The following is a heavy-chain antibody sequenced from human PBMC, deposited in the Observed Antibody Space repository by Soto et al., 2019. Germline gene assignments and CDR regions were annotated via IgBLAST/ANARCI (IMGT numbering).Heavy chain of an antibody. Sequence: EVQLVESGGGLVQPGASLRLSCAASGFTLSIYSMHWVRQAPGKGLEFVSAIHYDGGSTFYANSVKGRFTISRDTSKNTLYLQMGSLSAEDMAVYYCARISALGQAAFDLWGQGTMVTVSS. CDR2: IHYDGGST. J-gene: IGHJ3*01. CDR1: GFTLSIYS. V-gene: IGHV3-64*01. CDR3: ARISALGQAAFDL.